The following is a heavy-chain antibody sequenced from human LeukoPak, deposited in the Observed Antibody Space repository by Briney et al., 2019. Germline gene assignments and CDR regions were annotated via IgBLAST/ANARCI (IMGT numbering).Heavy chain of an antibody. CDR1: GGSISSYY. Sequence: SEALSLTCTVSGGSISSYYWSWIRQPAGKGLEWLGRIYTSGSTNYNPSLKSRVTMSVDTSKNQFSLKLSSVTAADTAVYYCARDLRDYYGSGSYYNAQYYYYMDVWGKGTTVTISS. D-gene: IGHD3-10*01. V-gene: IGHV4-4*07. CDR3: ARDLRDYYGSGSYYNAQYYYYMDV. CDR2: IYTSGST. J-gene: IGHJ6*03.